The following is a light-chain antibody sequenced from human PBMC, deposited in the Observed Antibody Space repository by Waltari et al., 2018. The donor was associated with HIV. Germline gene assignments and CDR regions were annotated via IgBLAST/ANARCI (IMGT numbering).Light chain of an antibody. J-gene: IGKJ3*01. Sequence: EIVMTHSPATLSVSPGERATLSCRASQSVSNNLAWYQQNPGQAPRLFVFGASTRATGSPARFSGSGAGTECTRTISSLQSEDFAVYYCQQYNNWPPEITFGPGTKVDIK. CDR3: QQYNNWPPEIT. CDR1: QSVSNN. CDR2: GAS. V-gene: IGKV3-15*01.